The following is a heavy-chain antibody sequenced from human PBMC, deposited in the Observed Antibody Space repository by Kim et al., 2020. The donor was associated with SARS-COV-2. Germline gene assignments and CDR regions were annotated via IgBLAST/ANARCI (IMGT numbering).Heavy chain of an antibody. CDR1: GIIFSSYP. J-gene: IGHJ4*02. CDR2: INGNGDKT. D-gene: IGHD6-19*01. Sequence: GSLRLSCSASGIIFSSYPMHWVRQAPGKGLEDVSAINGNGDKTFYADSVKGRFTISRDNSKNTLYLQMSTLRPEDTAVYYCVKRFSSGWNYFDCWGQGTLVTVSS. V-gene: IGHV3-64D*06. CDR3: VKRFSSGWNYFDC.